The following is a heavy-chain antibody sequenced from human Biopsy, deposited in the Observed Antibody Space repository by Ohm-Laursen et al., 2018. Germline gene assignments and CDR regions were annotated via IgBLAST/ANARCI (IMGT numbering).Heavy chain of an antibody. CDR3: ARDIYYITNWRAFDM. D-gene: IGHD1-1*01. CDR1: GFDFSDYS. V-gene: IGHV3-21*01. CDR2: VTTTSSYI. Sequence: GSLRLSCAASGFDFSDYSMSWVRQAPGKGLEWVSSVTTTSSYIYYADSVKSRFTISRDNAKNTLYLQMNSLGVEDSAVYYCARDIYYITNWRAFDMWGQGTMVTVAS. J-gene: IGHJ3*02.